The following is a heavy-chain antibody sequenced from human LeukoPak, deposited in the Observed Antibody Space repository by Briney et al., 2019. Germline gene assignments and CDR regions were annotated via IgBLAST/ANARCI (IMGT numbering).Heavy chain of an antibody. CDR2: ISNSGSTI. V-gene: IGHV3-11*04. D-gene: IGHD3-22*01. CDR3: AKGFWYYYDSSGYYSLDY. CDR1: GFFFSEYY. J-gene: IGHJ4*02. Sequence: GGSLRLSCAASGFFFSEYYMSWSRQAPGKGLEGISYISNSGSTIYYADSVKGRFTISRDNSKNTLYLQMNSLRAEDTAVYYCAKGFWYYYDSSGYYSLDYWGQGTLVTVSS.